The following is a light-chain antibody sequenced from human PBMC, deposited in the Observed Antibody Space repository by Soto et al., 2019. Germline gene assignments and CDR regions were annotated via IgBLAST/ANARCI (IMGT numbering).Light chain of an antibody. CDR2: DAS. Sequence: EIVLTQSPATLSLSPGERATLSCRASQSVSSYLAWYQQKPGQAPRLLIYDASNRATGIPARFSGSGSGTDFTLTISSLEPEDFAVYYCQPRSNWPTTWTFGQGTKVEL. V-gene: IGKV3-11*01. CDR3: QPRSNWPTTWT. CDR1: QSVSSY. J-gene: IGKJ1*01.